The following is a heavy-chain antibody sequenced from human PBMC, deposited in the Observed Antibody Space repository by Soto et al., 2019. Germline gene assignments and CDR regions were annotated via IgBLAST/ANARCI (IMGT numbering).Heavy chain of an antibody. CDR1: GYTFTTYS. J-gene: IGHJ4*02. D-gene: IGHD1-26*01. CDR2: INAGNGNT. Sequence: QVQLVQSGAEVKKPGASVKVSCKASGYTFTTYSMHWVRQAPGQRLEWMGWINAGNGNTKYSQKFQGRVTITRDTSASTVYMELSSLRSEDTAVYYCARINSGSYSGCDYWGQGTLVTVSS. CDR3: ARINSGSYSGCDY. V-gene: IGHV1-3*01.